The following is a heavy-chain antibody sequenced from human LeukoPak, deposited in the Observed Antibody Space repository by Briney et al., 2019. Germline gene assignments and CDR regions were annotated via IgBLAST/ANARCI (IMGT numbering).Heavy chain of an antibody. V-gene: IGHV3-7*01. CDR2: INQDGSEK. Sequence: GGSLRLSCAASGFSFSSYWMSWVRQAPGKGLEWVANINQDGSEKNYLDPVKGRFTISRDNAKNSLYLQMNSLRAEDTAVYYCARDRGYSNFDYWGQGTLVTVSS. D-gene: IGHD4-23*01. CDR1: GFSFSSYW. CDR3: ARDRGYSNFDY. J-gene: IGHJ4*02.